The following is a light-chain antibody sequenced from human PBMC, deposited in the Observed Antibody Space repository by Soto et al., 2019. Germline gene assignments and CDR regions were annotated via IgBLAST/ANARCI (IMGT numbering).Light chain of an antibody. Sequence: EIVMTQSPATLSVSPGERATLSCRASQSVSSNLAWYQQKPGQATRLLIYGASTRANGIPARFSGSGSGTEFTLTLRSLQSEDFAVYYCQQYNNWFSITFGQGTRLEIK. CDR2: GAS. CDR3: QQYNNWFSIT. V-gene: IGKV3-15*01. CDR1: QSVSSN. J-gene: IGKJ5*01.